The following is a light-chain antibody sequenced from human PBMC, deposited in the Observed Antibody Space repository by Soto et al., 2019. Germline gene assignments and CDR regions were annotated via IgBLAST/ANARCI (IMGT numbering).Light chain of an antibody. CDR2: EVS. Sequence: QSALTQPASVSGSPGQSITISCAGTMRDVGAYYLVSWYQHHPGRAPPLIIYEVSNRPSGLSCRFSGSKSGNAAPLTISGLQAEDADDYCGSSYTAKSTLIFGGGTKLTVL. CDR1: MRDVGAYYL. CDR3: SSYTAKSTLI. J-gene: IGLJ2*01. V-gene: IGLV2-14*01.